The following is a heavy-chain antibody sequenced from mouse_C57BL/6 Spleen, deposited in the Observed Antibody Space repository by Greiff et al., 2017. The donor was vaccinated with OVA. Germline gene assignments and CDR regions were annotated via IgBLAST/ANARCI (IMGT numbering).Heavy chain of an antibody. V-gene: IGHV1-26*01. CDR3: ARTSNRGYFDV. Sequence: VQLQQPGAELVRPGSSVKLSCKASGYTFTDYYMNWVKQSHGKSLEWIGDINPNNGGTSYNQKFKGKATLTVDKSSSTAYMELRSLTSEDSAVYYCARTSNRGYFDVWGTGTTVTVSS. CDR1: GYTFTDYY. D-gene: IGHD2-5*01. J-gene: IGHJ1*03. CDR2: INPNNGGT.